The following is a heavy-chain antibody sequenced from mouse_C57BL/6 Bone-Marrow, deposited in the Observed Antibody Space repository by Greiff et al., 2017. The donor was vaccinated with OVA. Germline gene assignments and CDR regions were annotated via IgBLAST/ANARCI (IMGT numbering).Heavy chain of an antibody. V-gene: IGHV3-6*01. CDR1: GYSITSGYY. CDR3: ARDLLVAPYAMDY. CDR2: ISYDGSN. D-gene: IGHD1-1*01. Sequence: EVKLQESGPGLVKPSQSLSLTCSVTGYSITSGYYWNWIRQFPGNKLEWMGYISYDGSNNYNPSLKNRISITRDTSKNQFFLKLNSVTTEDTATYYCARDLLVAPYAMDYWGQGTSVTVSS. J-gene: IGHJ4*01.